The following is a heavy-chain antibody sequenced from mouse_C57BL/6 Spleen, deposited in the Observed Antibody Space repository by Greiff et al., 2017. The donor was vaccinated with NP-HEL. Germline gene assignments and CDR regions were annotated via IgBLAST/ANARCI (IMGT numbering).Heavy chain of an antibody. CDR3: ARWTTVVAQGDFDY. Sequence: EVQLQQSGPELVKPGASVKISCKASGYTFTDYYMNWVKQSHGKSLEWIGDINPNNGGTSYNQKFKGKATLTVDKSSSTAYMELRSLTSEDSAVYYCARWTTVVAQGDFDYWGQGTTLTVSS. CDR1: GYTFTDYY. V-gene: IGHV1-26*01. D-gene: IGHD1-1*01. CDR2: INPNNGGT. J-gene: IGHJ2*01.